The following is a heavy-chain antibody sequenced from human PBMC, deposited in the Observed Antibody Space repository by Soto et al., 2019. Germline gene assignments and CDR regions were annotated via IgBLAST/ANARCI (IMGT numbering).Heavy chain of an antibody. CDR1: GGSISSYY. V-gene: IGHV4-59*01. CDR2: IYYSGST. CDR3: ARVGDCSGGSCYSHWFDP. J-gene: IGHJ5*02. Sequence: QVQLQESGPGLVKPSETLSLTCTVSGGSISSYYWSWIRQPPGKGLEWIGYIYYSGSTNYNPSLKSRVTISVDTSKNQFSLKLSSVTAADTAVYYCARVGDCSGGSCYSHWFDPWGQGTLVTVSS. D-gene: IGHD2-15*01.